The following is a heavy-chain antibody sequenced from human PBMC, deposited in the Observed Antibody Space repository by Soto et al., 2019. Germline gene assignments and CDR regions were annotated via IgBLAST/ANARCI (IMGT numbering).Heavy chain of an antibody. CDR3: ARDSYDFWSGYYPYYYMDV. Sequence: SETLSLTCTVSGGSISSYYWSWIRQPPGKGLEWIGYIYYSGSTNYNPSLKSRVTISVDTSKNQFSLKLSSVTAADTAVYYCARDSYDFWSGYYPYYYMDVWGKGTTVT. CDR1: GGSISSYY. J-gene: IGHJ6*03. CDR2: IYYSGST. D-gene: IGHD3-3*01. V-gene: IGHV4-59*01.